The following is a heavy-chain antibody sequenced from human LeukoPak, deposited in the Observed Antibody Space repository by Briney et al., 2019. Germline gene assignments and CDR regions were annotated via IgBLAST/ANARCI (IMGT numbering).Heavy chain of an antibody. CDR3: ARYCSGGSCYSYNY. D-gene: IGHD2-15*01. V-gene: IGHV4-61*02. CDR2: IYTSGST. CDR1: GGSISSGSYY. J-gene: IGHJ4*02. Sequence: SETLSLTCTVSGGSISSGSYYWRWIRQPAGTGLEWIGRIYTSGSTNYNPSLKSRVTISVDTSKNQFSLKLSSVTAADTAVYYCARYCSGGSCYSYNYWGQGTLVTVSS.